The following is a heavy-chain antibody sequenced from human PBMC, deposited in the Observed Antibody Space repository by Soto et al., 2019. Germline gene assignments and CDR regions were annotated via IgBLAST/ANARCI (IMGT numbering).Heavy chain of an antibody. CDR2: INHSGST. Sequence: QVQLQQWGAGLLKPSETLSLTCAVYGGSFSGYYWSWIRQPPRKGLEWIGEINHSGSTNYNPSLKGRVTISVDTSKNQFSLKLSSVTAADTAVYYCARAPGYCSGGSCYRRSGMDVWGQGTTVTVSS. CDR3: ARAPGYCSGGSCYRRSGMDV. D-gene: IGHD2-15*01. V-gene: IGHV4-34*01. CDR1: GGSFSGYY. J-gene: IGHJ6*02.